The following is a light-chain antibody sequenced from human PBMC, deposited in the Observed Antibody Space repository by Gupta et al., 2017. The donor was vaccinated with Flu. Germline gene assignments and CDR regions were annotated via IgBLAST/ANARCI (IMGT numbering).Light chain of an antibody. J-gene: IGLJ2*01. Sequence: QPVLPQPPSASGTPGQWVTISCSGSSPNIGSNYVYWYQQLPGTAPKLLIYRNNQRPSGVPDRFSGSKSGTSASLAISGLRSEDEADYYCAAWDDSLSGVVFGGGTKLTVL. CDR1: SPNIGSNY. CDR3: AAWDDSLSGVV. CDR2: RNN. V-gene: IGLV1-47*01.